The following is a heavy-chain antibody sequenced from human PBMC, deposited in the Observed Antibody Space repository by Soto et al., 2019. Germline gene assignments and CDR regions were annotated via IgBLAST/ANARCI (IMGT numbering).Heavy chain of an antibody. CDR1: GDIVSSNSAA. Sequence: PSQTLSLTCAISGDIVSSNSAAWNWVRQSPSRGLEWLGRTYYRSKWKTDYAVSVRGRITINPDTSKNQFSLQLNSVTPGDTAVYYCARGDVIDIWGRGTTVTVSS. CDR2: TYYRSKWKT. CDR3: ARGDVIDI. J-gene: IGHJ3*02. V-gene: IGHV6-1*01.